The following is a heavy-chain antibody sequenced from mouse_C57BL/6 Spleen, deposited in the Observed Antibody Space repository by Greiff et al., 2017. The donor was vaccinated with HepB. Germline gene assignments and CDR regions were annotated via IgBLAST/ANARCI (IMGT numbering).Heavy chain of an antibody. CDR2: IYPGDGDT. Sequence: QVQLQQSGPELVKPGASVKISCKASGYAFSSSWMNWVKQRPGKGLEWIGRIYPGDGDTNYNGKFKGKATLTADKSSSTAYMQLSSLTSVDSAVYFCARRRGDYYAMDYWGQGTSVTVSS. CDR3: ARRRGDYYAMDY. CDR1: GYAFSSSW. J-gene: IGHJ4*01. V-gene: IGHV1-82*01.